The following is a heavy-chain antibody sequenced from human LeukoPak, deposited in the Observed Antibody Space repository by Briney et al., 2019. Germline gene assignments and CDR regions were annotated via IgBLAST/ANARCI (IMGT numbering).Heavy chain of an antibody. CDR2: ISYDGSNK. V-gene: IGHV3-30*18. Sequence: GWSLRLSCAASGFTFSSYGMHWVRQAPGKGLEWVAVISYDGSNKYYADSVKGRFTISRDNSKNTLYLQMNSLRAEDTAVYYCAKDRYGSGSYLAYFDYWGQGTLVTVSS. J-gene: IGHJ4*02. D-gene: IGHD3-10*01. CDR3: AKDRYGSGSYLAYFDY. CDR1: GFTFSSYG.